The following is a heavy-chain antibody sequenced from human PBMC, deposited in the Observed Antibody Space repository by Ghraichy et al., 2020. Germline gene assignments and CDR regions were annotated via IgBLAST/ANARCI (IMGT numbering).Heavy chain of an antibody. CDR1: GGSISSSSYY. D-gene: IGHD1-7*01. CDR3: ARHQRLELLFDY. J-gene: IGHJ4*02. Sequence: LSCTVSGGSISSSSYYWGWIRQPPGKGLEWIGSIYYSGSTYYNPSLKSRVTISVDTSKNQFSLKLSSVTAADTAVYYCARHQRLELLFDYWGQGTLVTVSS. CDR2: IYYSGST. V-gene: IGHV4-39*01.